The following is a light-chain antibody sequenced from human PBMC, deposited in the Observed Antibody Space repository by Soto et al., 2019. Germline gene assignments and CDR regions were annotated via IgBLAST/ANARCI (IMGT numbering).Light chain of an antibody. CDR2: EVS. CDR3: SSFAGNNNLV. J-gene: IGLJ2*01. Sequence: QSVLTQPPSASGSPGQTVTISCTGTSSDIGGYNYVSWYQQHPGKAPKLMISEVSKRPSGVPDRFSGSKSGTTASLTVARLQAEEEADYYRSSFAGNNNLVFGGGTKLTVL. CDR1: SSDIGGYNY. V-gene: IGLV2-8*01.